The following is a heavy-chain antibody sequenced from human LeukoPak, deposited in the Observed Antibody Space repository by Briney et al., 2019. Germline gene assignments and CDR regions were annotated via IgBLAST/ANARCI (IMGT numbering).Heavy chain of an antibody. Sequence: GSLRLSCAASGFTFTTFGIHWVRQAPGKGLERVAAISPDGKIEYYTDSVKGRFTVSRDNSKNMIYLQMNSLRGEDSAVYFCAKINNDDDYWGQGALVTVSS. D-gene: IGHD1/OR15-1a*01. CDR3: AKINNDDDY. CDR2: ISPDGKIE. V-gene: IGHV3-30*18. CDR1: GFTFTTFG. J-gene: IGHJ4*02.